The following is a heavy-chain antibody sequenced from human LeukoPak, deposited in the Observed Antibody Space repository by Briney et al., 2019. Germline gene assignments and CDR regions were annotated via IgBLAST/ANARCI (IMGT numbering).Heavy chain of an antibody. V-gene: IGHV3-53*05. Sequence: GGSLRLSCAASGFTVSSNYMSWVRQAPGKGLEWVSIIYSGGSTYYADSVKGRFAISRDNSKNTLYLQMNSLRAEDTAVYYCAKVISSGYRYDSSGYPRYYYYGMDVWGQGTTVTVSS. D-gene: IGHD3-22*01. CDR2: IYSGGST. CDR1: GFTVSSNY. J-gene: IGHJ6*02. CDR3: AKVISSGYRYDSSGYPRYYYYGMDV.